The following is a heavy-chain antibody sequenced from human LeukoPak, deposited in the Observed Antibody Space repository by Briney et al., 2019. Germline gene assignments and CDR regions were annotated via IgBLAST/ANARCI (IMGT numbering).Heavy chain of an antibody. V-gene: IGHV3-53*01. D-gene: IGHD1-1*01. Sequence: GGSLRLSCEASGFSDSTIFMGWVRQAPGKGLEWVSIIHIGVTTHYADSVKGRFTISRDNFKNTLYLQMNRLRVEDTAVHYCARERGRDWGQGTLVTVSS. CDR1: GFSDSTIF. J-gene: IGHJ4*02. CDR2: IHIGVTT. CDR3: ARERGRD.